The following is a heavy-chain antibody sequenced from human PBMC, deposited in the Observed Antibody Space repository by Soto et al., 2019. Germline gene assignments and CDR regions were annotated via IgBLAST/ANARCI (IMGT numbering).Heavy chain of an antibody. CDR2: VSYDGSSE. V-gene: IGHV3-30*18. CDR3: AKAGYCTRVNCYYYYRYGMDV. D-gene: IGHD3-10*01. J-gene: IGHJ6*02. CDR1: GFTFSDYG. Sequence: VQMEESGGGVVQPGRYLRLTCAVSGFTFSDYGMHWVRQAPRKGLERVAVVSYDGSSEFYADSVKGRFTISRDNSKISLHLQMNSLSPEDTAVYYCAKAGYCTRVNCYYYYRYGMDVWGQGTAFTVSS.